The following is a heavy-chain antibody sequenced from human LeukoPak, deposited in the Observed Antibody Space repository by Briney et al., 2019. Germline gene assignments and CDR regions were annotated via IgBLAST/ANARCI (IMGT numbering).Heavy chain of an antibody. CDR1: GGSISTGGYY. CDR2: IYHSGST. D-gene: IGHD3-16*02. CDR3: ARGSRITFGGVIVITEKGNWFDP. Sequence: SETLSLTCTVSGGSISTGGYYWSWIRQPPGKGLEWIGNIYHSGSTYYNPSLKSRVTISVDTSKNQLSLKLSSVTAADTAVYYCARGSRITFGGVIVITEKGNWFDPWGQGTLVTVSS. V-gene: IGHV4-30-2*01. J-gene: IGHJ5*02.